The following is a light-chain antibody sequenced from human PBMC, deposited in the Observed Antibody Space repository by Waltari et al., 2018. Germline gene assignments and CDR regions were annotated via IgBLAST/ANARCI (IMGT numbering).Light chain of an antibody. V-gene: IGLV2-14*01. CDR1: NSDVGGYNY. Sequence: QSALTQPAFVSGSPGQSITIFCIGTNSDVGGYNYVSWYQQHPGKAPKLMIYDVTKRPSGVSNLFSGSKSGNTASLTISGLQAEDEADYYCNSYRNINTSVFGTGTKVTVL. J-gene: IGLJ1*01. CDR2: DVT. CDR3: NSYRNINTSV.